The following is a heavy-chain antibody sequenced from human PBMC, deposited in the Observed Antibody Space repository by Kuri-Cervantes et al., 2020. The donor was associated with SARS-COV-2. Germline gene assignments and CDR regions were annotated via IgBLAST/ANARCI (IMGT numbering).Heavy chain of an antibody. Sequence: GESLKISCAASGFTFSGHWIHWVRQAPGKGLVWVSRINPDGSYTNNADSVKGRFTLSRDNAKNMLFLQMNSLRAEDTAVYYCARERVLYSSSWYGMDVWGQGTTVTVSS. CDR1: GFTFSGHW. V-gene: IGHV3-74*01. D-gene: IGHD6-13*01. CDR2: INPDGSYT. CDR3: ARERVLYSSSWYGMDV. J-gene: IGHJ6*02.